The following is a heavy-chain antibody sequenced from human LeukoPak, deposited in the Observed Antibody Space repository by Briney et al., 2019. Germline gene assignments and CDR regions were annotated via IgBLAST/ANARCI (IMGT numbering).Heavy chain of an antibody. D-gene: IGHD3-22*01. V-gene: IGHV3-21*01. CDR3: ARAPDYYDSSGSLDY. CDR1: GFTFSSHA. CDR2: ISSSSSYI. Sequence: PGGSLRLSCAASGFTFSSHALNWVRQAPGKGLEWVSSISSSSSYIHYADSVKGRFTISRDNSKNTLYLQMNSLRAEDTAVYYCARAPDYYDSSGSLDYWGQGTLVTVSS. J-gene: IGHJ4*02.